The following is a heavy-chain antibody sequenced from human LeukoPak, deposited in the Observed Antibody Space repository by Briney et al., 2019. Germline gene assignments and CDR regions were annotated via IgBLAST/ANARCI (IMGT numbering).Heavy chain of an antibody. CDR3: ARVSHDFWSGYDNWFDP. CDR1: GDSVSSNSAA. V-gene: IGHV6-1*01. J-gene: IGHJ5*02. Sequence: SQTLSLTCAISGDSVSSNSAAWNWIRQSPSRGLEWLGRTYYRSKWYNDYAVSVKSRITINPDTSKNQFSLQLNSVTPEDTAVYYCARVSHDFWSGYDNWFDPWGQGTLVTVSS. CDR2: TYYRSKWYN. D-gene: IGHD3-3*01.